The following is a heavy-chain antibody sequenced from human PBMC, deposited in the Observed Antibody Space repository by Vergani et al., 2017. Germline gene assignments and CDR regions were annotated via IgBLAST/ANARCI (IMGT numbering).Heavy chain of an antibody. V-gene: IGHV4-38-2*01. J-gene: IGHJ6*02. CDR3: ASQYCSGGSCNTRGXLQGLDYYYYGMDV. CDR1: GYSISSGYY. CDR2: IYHSGST. D-gene: IGHD2-15*01. Sequence: QVQLQESGPGLVKPSETLSLTCAVSGYSISSGYYWGWIRQPPGKGLEWIGSIYHSGSTYYNPSLKSRVTISVDTSKNQFSLKLSSVTAADTAVYYCASQYCSGGSCNTRGXLQGLDYYYYGMDVWGQGTTVTVSS.